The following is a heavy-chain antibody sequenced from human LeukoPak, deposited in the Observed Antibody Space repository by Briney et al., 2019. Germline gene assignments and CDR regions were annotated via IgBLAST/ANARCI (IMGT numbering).Heavy chain of an antibody. CDR3: ARDRKQWMSFDY. V-gene: IGHV4-39*07. Sequence: SETLSLTCTVSGASINDNNYYWGWIRQPPGKGLEWIWSVFYTGSTYYNPSLKSRVTISIDTSKNQFSLNLTFVTAADTAVFYCARDRKQWMSFDYWGQGTLVTVSS. CDR2: VFYTGST. CDR1: GASINDNNYY. J-gene: IGHJ4*02. D-gene: IGHD6-19*01.